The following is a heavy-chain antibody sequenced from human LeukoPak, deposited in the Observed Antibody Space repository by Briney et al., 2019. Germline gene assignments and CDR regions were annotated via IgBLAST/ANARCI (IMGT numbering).Heavy chain of an antibody. CDR2: ISDSGGST. CDR1: GFTFSSYS. V-gene: IGHV3-23*01. Sequence: GGSLRLSCAASGFTFSSYSMSWVRQPPGKGLEWVSGISDSGGSTYHADPVNRRFTISRDNSKNTLYLQMNSLRAEDTALYYCAMLPVNSLGSYGSGSSRFGPWGQGTLVTVSS. CDR3: AMLPVNSLGSYGSGSSRFGP. D-gene: IGHD3-10*01. J-gene: IGHJ5*02.